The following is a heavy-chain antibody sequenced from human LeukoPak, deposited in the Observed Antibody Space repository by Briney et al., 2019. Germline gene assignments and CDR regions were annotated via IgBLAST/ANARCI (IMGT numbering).Heavy chain of an antibody. Sequence: PGGSLRLSCAASGFTFSDYSMNWVRQAPGKGLEWVSSISDDSNYIYYADSVKGRFTISRDNAKNSLYLQINSLRAEDTAVYYCANHLACGSTSCPSFDYWGQGTLVTVSS. CDR3: ANHLACGSTSCPSFDY. D-gene: IGHD2-2*01. CDR2: ISDDSNYI. J-gene: IGHJ4*02. CDR1: GFTFSDYS. V-gene: IGHV3-21*01.